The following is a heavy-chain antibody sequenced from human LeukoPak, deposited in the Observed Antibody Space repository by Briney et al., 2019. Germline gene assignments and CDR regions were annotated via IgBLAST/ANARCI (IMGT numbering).Heavy chain of an antibody. Sequence: PAGSLCLSCAASGFTFSSYSMSWVRQPPGKGLEWVSSISTSRSDIYYAYSVKRRFTISRDNAKNQLHLQMHPLRAEDMALYYCARDPLITYYYDSSGNHADWFDPWRQGPLVTLPS. J-gene: IGHJ5*02. D-gene: IGHD3-22*01. CDR3: ARDPLITYYYDSSGNHADWFDP. CDR1: GFTFSSYS. CDR2: ISTSRSDI. V-gene: IGHV3-21*01.